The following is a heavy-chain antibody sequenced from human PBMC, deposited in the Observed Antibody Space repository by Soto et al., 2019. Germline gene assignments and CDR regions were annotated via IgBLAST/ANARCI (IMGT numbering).Heavy chain of an antibody. Sequence: GGSLRLSCAASGFTFSSYAMSWVRQAPGKGLEWVSAISGSGGSTYYADSVKGRFTISRDNSKNTLYLQMNSLRAEDTAVYYCAKDPGDSSGYNRADPPADYWGQGTLVTVSS. V-gene: IGHV3-23*01. D-gene: IGHD3-22*01. CDR1: GFTFSSYA. CDR2: ISGSGGST. CDR3: AKDPGDSSGYNRADPPADY. J-gene: IGHJ4*02.